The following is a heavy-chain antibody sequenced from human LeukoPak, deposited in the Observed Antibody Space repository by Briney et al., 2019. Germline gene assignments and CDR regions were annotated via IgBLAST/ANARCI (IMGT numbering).Heavy chain of an antibody. D-gene: IGHD3-9*01. Sequence: GGSLRLSCAASGFTVSSNYMSWVRQAPGEGLEWVSLIYSDDSPYYADSVKGRFTISRDNSKNTLYLQMNSLRAEDTAVYYCARDPPYYDILTGYYVGGYYYGMDVWGQGTTVTVSS. CDR3: ARDPPYYDILTGYYVGGYYYGMDV. CDR1: GFTVSSNY. V-gene: IGHV3-66*01. CDR2: IYSDDSP. J-gene: IGHJ6*02.